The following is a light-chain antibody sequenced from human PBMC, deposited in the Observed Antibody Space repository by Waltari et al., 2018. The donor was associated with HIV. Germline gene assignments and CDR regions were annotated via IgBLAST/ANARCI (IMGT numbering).Light chain of an antibody. CDR1: SSNIGAGYD. V-gene: IGLV1-40*01. Sequence: QSVLTQPPSVSGAPGQRVTFSYTGSSSNIGAGYDVHWYQQLPGTAPKLLIYGNNNRPSGVPDRFSGSKSGTSASLAITGLQAEDEADYYCQSYDSSLSGSWVFGGGTKLTVL. J-gene: IGLJ3*02. CDR3: QSYDSSLSGSWV. CDR2: GNN.